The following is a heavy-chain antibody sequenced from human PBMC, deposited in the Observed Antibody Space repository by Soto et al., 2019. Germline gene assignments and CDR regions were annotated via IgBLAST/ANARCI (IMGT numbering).Heavy chain of an antibody. D-gene: IGHD1-20*01. Sequence: SETLSLTCTVSGGSISSSSYYWGWIRQPPGKGLEWIGSIYYSGSTYYNPSLKSRVTISVDTSKNQFSLKLSSVTAADTAVYYCASWGITGTDYYYYYGMDVWGQGTTVTVSS. CDR1: GGSISSSSYY. CDR3: ASWGITGTDYYYYYGMDV. V-gene: IGHV4-39*01. J-gene: IGHJ6*02. CDR2: IYYSGST.